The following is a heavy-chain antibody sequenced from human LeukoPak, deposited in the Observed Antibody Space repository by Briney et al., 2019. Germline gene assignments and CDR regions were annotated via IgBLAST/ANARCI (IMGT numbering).Heavy chain of an antibody. Sequence: PSETLSLTCTVSGYSISSGYYWGWIRQPPGKGLEWIGSIYHSGSTYYNPSLKSRVTISVDTSKNQFSLKLSSVTAADTAVYYCARDITMVRGVEPIDYWGQGTLVTVSS. V-gene: IGHV4-38-2*02. J-gene: IGHJ4*02. CDR1: GYSISSGYY. D-gene: IGHD3-10*01. CDR3: ARDITMVRGVEPIDY. CDR2: IYHSGST.